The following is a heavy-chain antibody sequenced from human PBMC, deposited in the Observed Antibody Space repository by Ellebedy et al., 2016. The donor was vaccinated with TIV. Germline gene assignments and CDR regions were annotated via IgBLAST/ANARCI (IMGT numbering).Heavy chain of an antibody. Sequence: ASVKVSCKASGGTFTNYAISWVRQAPGQGIEWMGRVIPVFGTADYAQKYQGRVTMTADKSTNTAYMELSSLRSEDTAVYYCASRNDSSGYYYVLAFEYWGQGTLVTVSS. J-gene: IGHJ4*02. V-gene: IGHV1-69*06. CDR2: VIPVFGTA. CDR3: ASRNDSSGYYYVLAFEY. D-gene: IGHD3-22*01. CDR1: GGTFTNYA.